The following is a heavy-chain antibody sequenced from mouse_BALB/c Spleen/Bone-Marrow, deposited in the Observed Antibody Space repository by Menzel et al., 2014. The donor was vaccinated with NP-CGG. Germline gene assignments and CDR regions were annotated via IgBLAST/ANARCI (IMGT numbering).Heavy chain of an antibody. D-gene: IGHD2-1*01. CDR3: VRGNYGNYVDYFDF. J-gene: IGHJ2*01. V-gene: IGHV5-6-3*01. CDR1: GFTFSNYG. CDR2: NNGNGGST. Sequence: EVMLVESGGGLVQPGGSLKLSCAASGFTFSNYGMSWVRQTPDKRLELVATNNGNGGSTYYPDSVKGRFTISRDTAKNTLYLQMSSLKSEETAMYYCVRGNYGNYVDYFDFWGQGTTLTVSS.